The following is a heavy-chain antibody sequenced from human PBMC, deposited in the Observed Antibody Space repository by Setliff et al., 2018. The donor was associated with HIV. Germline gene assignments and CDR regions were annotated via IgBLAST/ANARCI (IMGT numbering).Heavy chain of an antibody. CDR1: GFTFSSYA. D-gene: IGHD6-13*01. J-gene: IGHJ4*02. V-gene: IGHV3-64*02. CDR3: ARVRVAAVAPYFDF. Sequence: PGGSLRLSCAASGFTFSSYAMHWVRQAPGKGLEYVSAINSNGGSTYYADSVKGRFTISRDNSKSTVYLQMGSLRAEDMAVYYCARVRVAAVAPYFDFWGQGALVTVSS. CDR2: INSNGGST.